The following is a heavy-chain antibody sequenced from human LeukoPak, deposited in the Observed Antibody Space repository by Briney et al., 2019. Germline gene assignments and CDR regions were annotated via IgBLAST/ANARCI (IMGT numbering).Heavy chain of an antibody. CDR1: GFTFRNYN. CDR3: VKVDCGAAGCFRPES. D-gene: IGHD2-21*01. Sequence: GGSLRLSCAASGFTFRNYNMHWVRQAPGKGLEWVAFIQFDGGKKVYADSVEGRFTVSRDNSKNTLYLEIDRLRAEDTAVFYCVKVDCGAAGCFRPESWGQGTLVTVSS. J-gene: IGHJ5*02. V-gene: IGHV3-30*02. CDR2: IQFDGGKK.